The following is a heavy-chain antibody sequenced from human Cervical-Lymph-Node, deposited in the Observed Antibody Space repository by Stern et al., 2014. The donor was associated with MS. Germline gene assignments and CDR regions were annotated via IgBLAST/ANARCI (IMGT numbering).Heavy chain of an antibody. CDR3: ATDRGVT. D-gene: IGHD3-10*01. V-gene: IGHV1-24*01. J-gene: IGHJ4*02. Sequence: QVQLVESGAEVKKPGASVTGSWNVAGHPLSELAMDWLRQLPTTGLEWVGHFHPEDGEPVYAQQFQGRLSMTEDTSTGTAYMTLPALRSEHTAVYYCATDRGVTWGTGTLVTVSS. CDR1: GHPLSELA. CDR2: FHPEDGEP.